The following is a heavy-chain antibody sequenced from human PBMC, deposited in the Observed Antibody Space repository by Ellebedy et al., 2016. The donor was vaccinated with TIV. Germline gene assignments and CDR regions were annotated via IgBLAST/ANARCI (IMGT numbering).Heavy chain of an antibody. CDR1: GFNFGAYG. J-gene: IGHJ4*02. CDR3: ARDPGGWSFES. D-gene: IGHD6-19*01. Sequence: GGSLRLSCAASGFNFGAYGMHWVRQAPGKGLEWVAFIWYDGSEKYHADSVKGRFTISRDQYRKTLYLQMNSLRVDDTAVYYCARDPGGWSFESWGQGTLVTVSS. V-gene: IGHV3-33*01. CDR2: IWYDGSEK.